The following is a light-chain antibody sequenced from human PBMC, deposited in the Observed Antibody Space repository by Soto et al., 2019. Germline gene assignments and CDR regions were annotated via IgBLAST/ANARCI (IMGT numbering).Light chain of an antibody. Sequence: DIVLTQSPDSLAVSLGERATINCKSSQSVLYSSDNKNYLAWYQQTPGQPPKLLIYWASTRDSGVPERFSGSGSGADFTLTISSLQAEDVAVYYCQQYYTTLTFGGGTKVEIK. CDR3: QQYYTTLT. CDR1: QSVLYSSDNKNY. V-gene: IGKV4-1*01. J-gene: IGKJ4*01. CDR2: WAS.